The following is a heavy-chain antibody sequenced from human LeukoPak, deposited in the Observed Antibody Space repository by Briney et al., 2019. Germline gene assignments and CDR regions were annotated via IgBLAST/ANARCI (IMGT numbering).Heavy chain of an antibody. CDR2: IVPIFGTA. Sequence: GASVKVSCKASGGTFSSYAISWVRQAPGQGLEWMGGIVPIFGTANYAQKFQGRVTITTDESTSTAYMELSSLRSEDTAVYYCARGYYDSSGYYHYWGQGTLVTVSS. D-gene: IGHD3-22*01. V-gene: IGHV1-69*05. CDR1: GGTFSSYA. J-gene: IGHJ4*02. CDR3: ARGYYDSSGYYHY.